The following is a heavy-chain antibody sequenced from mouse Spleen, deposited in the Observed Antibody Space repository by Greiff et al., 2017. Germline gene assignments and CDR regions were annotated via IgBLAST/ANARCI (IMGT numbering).Heavy chain of an antibody. Sequence: VQLQQSGAELARPGASVKLSCKASGYTFTSYGISWVKQRTGQGLEWIGEIYPRSGNTYYNEKFKGKATLTADKSSSTAYMELRSLTSEDSAVYFCARGGKITTMVDNYWYFDVWGAGTTVTVSS. J-gene: IGHJ1*01. V-gene: IGHV1-81*01. CDR3: ARGGKITTMVDNYWYFDV. D-gene: IGHD1-1*01. CDR1: GYTFTSYG. CDR2: IYPRSGNT.